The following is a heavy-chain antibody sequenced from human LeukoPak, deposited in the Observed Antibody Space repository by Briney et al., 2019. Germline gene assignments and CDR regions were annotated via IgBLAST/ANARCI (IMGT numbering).Heavy chain of an antibody. V-gene: IGHV4-59*08. J-gene: IGHJ4*02. Sequence: PSETLSLTCTVSGGSISSYYWSWIRQPPGKGLEWIGYIYYSGSTNYNPSLKSRVTISVDTSKNQFSLKLSSVTAADTAVYYCARGKYQLPEFDYWGQGTLVTVSS. CDR2: IYYSGST. CDR1: GGSISSYY. D-gene: IGHD2-2*01. CDR3: ARGKYQLPEFDY.